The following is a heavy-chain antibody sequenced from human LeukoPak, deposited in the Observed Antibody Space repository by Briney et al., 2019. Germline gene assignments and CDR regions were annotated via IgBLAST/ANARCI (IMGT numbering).Heavy chain of an antibody. CDR3: ASVITSYYYYYGMDV. J-gene: IGHJ6*02. CDR1: GFTFSSYA. D-gene: IGHD3-22*01. V-gene: IGHV3-30*04. CDR2: ISYDGSNK. Sequence: GGSLRLSCAAYGFTFSSYAMHWVRQAPGKGLEWVAVISYDGSNKYYADSVKGRFTISRDNSKNTLYLQMNSLRAEDTAVYYCASVITSYYYYYGMDVWGQGTTVTVSS.